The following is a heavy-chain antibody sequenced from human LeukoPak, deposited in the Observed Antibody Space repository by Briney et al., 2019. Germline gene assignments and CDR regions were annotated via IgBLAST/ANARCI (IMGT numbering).Heavy chain of an antibody. CDR3: ARDRVGGRAFDI. J-gene: IGHJ3*02. CDR2: ILGNGGSP. D-gene: IGHD3-16*01. V-gene: IGHV3-64*01. CDR1: GFIFSSYP. Sequence: PGGSLRLSCAASGFIFSSYPMHWVRQAPGKGLEYVSSILGNGGSPQYANSVKGRFTISRDNSKNTLHLQMGSLRADDMAVYYCARDRVGGRAFDIWGQGTMVTVSS.